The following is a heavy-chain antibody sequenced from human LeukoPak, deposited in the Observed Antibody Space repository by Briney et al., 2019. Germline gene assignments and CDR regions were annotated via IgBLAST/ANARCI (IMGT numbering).Heavy chain of an antibody. CDR1: GFTVSSNY. CDR3: ASHYYGSGSLKIDY. J-gene: IGHJ4*02. Sequence: GGSLRLSCAASGFTVSSNYMNWVRQAPGKGLEWVSSISSSSSYIYYADSVKGRFTISRDNAKNSLYLQMNSLRAEDTAVYYCASHYYGSGSLKIDYWGQGTLVTVSS. CDR2: ISSSSSYI. V-gene: IGHV3-21*01. D-gene: IGHD3-10*01.